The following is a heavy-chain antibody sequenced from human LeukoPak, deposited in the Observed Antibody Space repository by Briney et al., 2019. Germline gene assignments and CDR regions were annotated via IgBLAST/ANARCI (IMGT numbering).Heavy chain of an antibody. CDR1: GFPITTDFY. Sequence: SETLSLTCTVSGFPITTDFYWGWIRQPPGKGLEWIGYIYYSGRTNYNPSLESRVTISVDTSKNQFSLKLSSVTAADTAVYYCAREGDLVRGVVITGVLDYWGQGTLVTVSS. CDR2: IYYSGRT. J-gene: IGHJ4*02. CDR3: AREGDLVRGVVITGVLDY. D-gene: IGHD3-10*01. V-gene: IGHV4-59*01.